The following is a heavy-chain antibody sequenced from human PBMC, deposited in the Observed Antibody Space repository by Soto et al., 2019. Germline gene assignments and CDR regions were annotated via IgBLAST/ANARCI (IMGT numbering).Heavy chain of an antibody. D-gene: IGHD6-19*01. CDR3: ARPSRVAGPVAWVY. CDR2: MNPNSGNT. V-gene: IGHV1-8*01. CDR1: GYTFTSYD. Sequence: QVQLVQSGAEVKKPGASVKVSCKASGYTFTSYDINWVRQATGQGLEWMGWMNPNSGNTGYAQKFQGRVTMTRNTYRSKAYMELSSLRSEDTAVYYCARPSRVAGPVAWVYWGQGTLVTVSS. J-gene: IGHJ4*02.